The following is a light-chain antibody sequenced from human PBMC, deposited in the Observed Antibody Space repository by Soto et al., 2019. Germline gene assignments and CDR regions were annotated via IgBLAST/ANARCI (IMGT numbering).Light chain of an antibody. CDR2: KVS. V-gene: IGKV2-30*01. CDR1: QSLVYSDGNTY. CDR3: MQGTREPEKYT. J-gene: IGKJ2*01. Sequence: DVVMTQSPLSLPVTLGQPASISCRSSQSLVYSDGNTYLNWFQQKPGQSPRRLIYKVSNRDSGVPDRFSRSGSGTDFTLKISRVEAEDVGVYYCMQGTREPEKYTFGQGTKLEIK.